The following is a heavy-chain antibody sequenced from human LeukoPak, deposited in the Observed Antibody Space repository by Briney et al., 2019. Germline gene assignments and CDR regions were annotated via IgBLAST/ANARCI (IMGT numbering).Heavy chain of an antibody. CDR1: GYTLTELS. D-gene: IGHD1-26*01. CDR2: INPHSGGT. Sequence: ASVKVSCKVSGYTLTELSMHWVRQAPGQGLEWMGWINPHSGGTDHAQKFQGRVTMTRDTSISTAYMELSRLRSDDTAVYYCARDMDSGPDFFDYRGLGTLVTVSS. J-gene: IGHJ4*02. CDR3: ARDMDSGPDFFDY. V-gene: IGHV1-2*02.